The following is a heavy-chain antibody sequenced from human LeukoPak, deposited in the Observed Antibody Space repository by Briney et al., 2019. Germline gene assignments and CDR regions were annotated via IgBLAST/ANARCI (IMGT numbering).Heavy chain of an antibody. Sequence: ASVKVSCKASGGTFSSYAISRVRQAPGQGLEWMGRIIPIFGTANYAQKFQGRVTITTDESTSTAYMELSSLRSEDTAVYYCARELFGRGIVVAGSDYWGQGTLVTVSS. D-gene: IGHD3-22*01. V-gene: IGHV1-69*05. CDR3: ARELFGRGIVVAGSDY. CDR2: IIPIFGTA. CDR1: GGTFSSYA. J-gene: IGHJ4*02.